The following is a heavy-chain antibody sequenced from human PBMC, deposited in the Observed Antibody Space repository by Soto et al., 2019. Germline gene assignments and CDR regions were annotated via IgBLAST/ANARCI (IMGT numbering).Heavy chain of an antibody. Sequence: QVQLVESGGGVVQPGRSLRLSCAASGFSFSTYAMHWVRQTPGKGLEWVAVISYDGDHKYYTDSVKGRFTISRDNSKNKLYLLMNSLRSEYTAIYYCARDPAPQCNDDWAGYWHFAYWGKGTLVTVSS. D-gene: IGHD3-3*01. J-gene: IGHJ4*02. CDR1: GFSFSTYA. V-gene: IGHV3-30*14. CDR3: ARDPAPQCNDDWAGYWHFAY. CDR2: ISYDGDHK.